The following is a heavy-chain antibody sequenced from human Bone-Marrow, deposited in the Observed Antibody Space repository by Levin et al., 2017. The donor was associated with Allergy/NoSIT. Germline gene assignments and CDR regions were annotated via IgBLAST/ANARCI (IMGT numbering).Heavy chain of an antibody. D-gene: IGHD5-24*01. CDR1: GATIGSFY. Sequence: SQTLSLTCSVAGATIGSFYWSWIRQSPWKGLEWIGYVFYVGGTAYNPSLNGRATISIDTSKKQFSLKLSSVTAADTAIYYCALLRRDETYWGQGSLVTVSS. J-gene: IGHJ4*02. CDR3: ALLRRDETY. V-gene: IGHV4-59*01. CDR2: VFYVGGT.